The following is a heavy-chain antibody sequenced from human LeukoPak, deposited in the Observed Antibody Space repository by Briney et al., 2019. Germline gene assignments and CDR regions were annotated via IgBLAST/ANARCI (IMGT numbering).Heavy chain of an antibody. Sequence: ASVKVPCKASGYTFTDYYIHWVRQAPGQGLEWMGRINPNSGGTNYAQKFQGRVTMTRDTSISTAYMELNSLRSDDTAVYYCARGPAYYYDSSGYFDYWGQGTLVTVSS. D-gene: IGHD3-22*01. CDR3: ARGPAYYYDSSGYFDY. CDR2: INPNSGGT. V-gene: IGHV1-2*06. CDR1: GYTFTDYY. J-gene: IGHJ4*02.